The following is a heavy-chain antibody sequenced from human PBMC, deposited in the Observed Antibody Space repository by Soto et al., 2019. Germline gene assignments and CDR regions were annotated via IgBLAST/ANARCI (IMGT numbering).Heavy chain of an antibody. J-gene: IGHJ6*02. V-gene: IGHV5-51*01. CDR1: GYSFSNYW. D-gene: IGHD3-22*01. CDR2: IYPGDSGT. CDR3: ARGYHYDASGGTRGYYYYYGMDV. Sequence: GESLKISCKGSGYSFSNYWIGWVRQMPRKGLEWMGIIYPGDSGTRYSPSFQGQVTISVDRSISTAYLQWSSLKASDTAMYYCARGYHYDASGGTRGYYYYYGMDVWGQGTTVTVSS.